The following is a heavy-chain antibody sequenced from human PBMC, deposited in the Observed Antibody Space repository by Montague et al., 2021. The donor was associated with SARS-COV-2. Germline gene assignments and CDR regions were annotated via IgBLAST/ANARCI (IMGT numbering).Heavy chain of an antibody. Sequence: SETLSLTCTVSGGSISSYYWSWIRQPPGKGLEWIGYIYYSGSTNYNPSLKSRVTISVDTSKNQFSLKLSSVTAADTAVYYCARGLSRYSSGKNPFLHSEMDVWGQGTTVTVSS. CDR3: ARGLSRYSSGKNPFLHSEMDV. D-gene: IGHD6-19*01. V-gene: IGHV4-59*01. CDR2: IYYSGST. J-gene: IGHJ6*02. CDR1: GGSISSYY.